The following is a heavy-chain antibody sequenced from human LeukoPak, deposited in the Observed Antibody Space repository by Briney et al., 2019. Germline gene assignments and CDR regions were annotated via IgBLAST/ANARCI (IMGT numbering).Heavy chain of an antibody. CDR2: ISYDGSNK. V-gene: IGHV3-30*04. CDR1: GFTFSSYA. CDR3: AKDQSSSLLWFGELSAYDY. D-gene: IGHD3-10*01. Sequence: GGSLRLSCAASGFTFSSYAMHWVRQAPGKGLEWVAVISYDGSNKYYADSVKGRFTISRDNSKNTLYLQMNSLRAEDTAVYYCAKDQSSSLLWFGELSAYDYWGQGTLVTVSS. J-gene: IGHJ4*02.